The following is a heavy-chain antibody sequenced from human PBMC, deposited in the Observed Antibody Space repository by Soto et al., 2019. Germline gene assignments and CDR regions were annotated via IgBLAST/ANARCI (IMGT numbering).Heavy chain of an antibody. V-gene: IGHV6-1*01. CDR1: GNSASSNSAA. J-gene: IGHJ6*02. CDR2: TYYRSKWYN. CDR3: ARAGSSTTSILSYFYYYGMDV. D-gene: IGHD2-2*01. Sequence: PSQTLSLTCAISGNSASSNSAAWNWIRQSPSRGLEWLGRTYYRSKWYNDYAVSVKSRITINPDTSKNQFSLQLNSVTPEDTAVYYCARAGSSTTSILSYFYYYGMDVSGQGTTVT.